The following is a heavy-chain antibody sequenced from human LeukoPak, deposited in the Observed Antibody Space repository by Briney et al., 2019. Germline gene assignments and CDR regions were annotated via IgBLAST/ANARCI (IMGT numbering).Heavy chain of an antibody. V-gene: IGHV4-4*07. CDR1: GGSINNYY. CDR3: ARGRYCSADICSGGDAFDI. Sequence: PSETLSLTCTVSGGSINNYYWSWIRQPAGKGLEWIGRIYTRGSTNYNPSLKSRVTMSVDTSKNQFSLKLSSVTAADTAVYYCARGRYCSADICSGGDAFDIWGQGTMVSISS. D-gene: IGHD2-15*01. CDR2: IYTRGST. J-gene: IGHJ3*02.